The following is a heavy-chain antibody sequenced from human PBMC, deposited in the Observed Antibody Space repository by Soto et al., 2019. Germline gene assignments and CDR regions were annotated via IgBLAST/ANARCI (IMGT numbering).Heavy chain of an antibody. CDR1: GFTFSNYG. V-gene: IGHV3-21*02. CDR2: ISSGSSYI. Sequence: EVQLVESGGGLVKPGGSLRISCAASGFTFSNYGMNWVRQAPGKGLEWVSSISSGSSYIFYADSVKGRFTISRDNAENSLYLQMNSLTAEDSAVYYGARDPGSGWEYLQHWGQGTLVTVAS. D-gene: IGHD6-19*01. CDR3: ARDPGSGWEYLQH. J-gene: IGHJ1*01.